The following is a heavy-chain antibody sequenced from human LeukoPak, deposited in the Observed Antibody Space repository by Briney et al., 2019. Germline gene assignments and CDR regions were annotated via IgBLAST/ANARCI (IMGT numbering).Heavy chain of an antibody. V-gene: IGHV3-23*01. CDR3: GKDGLYYDGSTHIYYFDS. CDR1: GFSFSDYS. D-gene: IGHD3-22*01. Sequence: PGVSLRLSCAASGFSFSDYSMAWVRQAPGKGLEWVSVITGSGGVTHYADSVKGRFTISRDNSKNTLYLQINNLRVEDAARYYCGKDGLYYDGSTHIYYFDSWGQGTLVAVSS. J-gene: IGHJ4*02. CDR2: ITGSGGVT.